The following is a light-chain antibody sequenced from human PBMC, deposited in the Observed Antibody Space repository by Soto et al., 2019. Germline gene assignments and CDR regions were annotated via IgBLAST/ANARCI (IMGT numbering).Light chain of an antibody. CDR2: GAS. J-gene: IGKJ4*01. CDR1: QSVRSNY. Sequence: EIVLTQSPGTLSLSPGERGTLSCRASQSVRSNYLAWYQQKPGQAPRLLIYGASSRASGIPDRFSGSGSGTDFTLTISELEPEDFAVYYCQQHGSSSLTFGGGTKVEIK. V-gene: IGKV3-20*01. CDR3: QQHGSSSLT.